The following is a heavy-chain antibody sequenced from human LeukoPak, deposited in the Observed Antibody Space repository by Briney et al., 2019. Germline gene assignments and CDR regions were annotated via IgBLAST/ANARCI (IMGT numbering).Heavy chain of an antibody. CDR1: GYTFTSYG. J-gene: IGHJ6*02. V-gene: IGHV1-18*01. Sequence: ASVKVSCKASGYTFTSYGISWVRQAPGQGLEWMEWISAYNGNTNYAQKLQGRVTMTTDTSTSTAYMELRSLRSDDTAVYYCAREDRYCSSTSCLRLLYYYYGMDVWGQGTTVTVSS. CDR3: AREDRYCSSTSCLRLLYYYYGMDV. D-gene: IGHD2-2*01. CDR2: ISAYNGNT.